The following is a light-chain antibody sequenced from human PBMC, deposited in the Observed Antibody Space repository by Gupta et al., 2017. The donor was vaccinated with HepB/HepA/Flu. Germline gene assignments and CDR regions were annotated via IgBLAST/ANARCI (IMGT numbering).Light chain of an antibody. Sequence: DIQMTQSPSTLSASVGDRVTITCRASQSISSWVAWYQQKPGKAPQLLIYQASTLESGVPSRFSGSESGTEFTLSISSLQPDDFATYYCRKDNSFPNIFGQGTKMEIK. CDR2: QAS. J-gene: IGKJ2*01. CDR1: QSISSW. CDR3: RKDNSFPNI. V-gene: IGKV1-5*03.